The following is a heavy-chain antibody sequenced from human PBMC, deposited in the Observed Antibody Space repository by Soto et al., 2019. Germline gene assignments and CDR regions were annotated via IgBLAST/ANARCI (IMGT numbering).Heavy chain of an antibody. J-gene: IGHJ4*02. CDR2: MYDSVTT. D-gene: IGHD5-18*01. V-gene: IGHV4-59*01. CDR3: AKIPPGYSYGYFYFDY. Sequence: SETLSLTCSVSGASISSNHWTWIRQPPGKGLEWIGCMYDSVTTRYDSFFKGRVTISIDTSKNQFSLNLSSVTAADTAVYYCAKIPPGYSYGYFYFDYWGQGTLVTVSS. CDR1: GASISSNH.